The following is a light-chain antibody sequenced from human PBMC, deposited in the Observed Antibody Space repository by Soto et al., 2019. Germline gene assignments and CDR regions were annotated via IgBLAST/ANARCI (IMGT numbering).Light chain of an antibody. V-gene: IGLV2-14*03. CDR1: SSDVGGFNY. Sequence: QSVLTQPASVSRSPGQSITISCTGTSSDVGGFNYVSWYQQHPGKAPKLMIYDVTNRPSGASYRFSGSKSGNTASLTISGLQAEDEADYYCNSYTSSSTYGFGTGTKVTV. CDR3: NSYTSSSTYG. CDR2: DVT. J-gene: IGLJ1*01.